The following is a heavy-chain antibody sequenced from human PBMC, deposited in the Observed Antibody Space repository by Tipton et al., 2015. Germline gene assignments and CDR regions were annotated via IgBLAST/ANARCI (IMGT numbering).Heavy chain of an antibody. CDR2: IYPGDSDT. J-gene: IGHJ5*02. D-gene: IGHD5-24*01. CDR1: GYSFTSYW. CDR3: ARWLQSGQYNWFDP. Sequence: QLVQSGAEVKKPGESLKISCKGSGYSFTSYWIGWVRQMPGKGLEWMGIIYPGDSDTTYSPSFQVQVTISVDKSISTAYLQWISLKASDTAIYYCARWLQSGQYNWFDPWGQGTVVTVSS. V-gene: IGHV5-51*03.